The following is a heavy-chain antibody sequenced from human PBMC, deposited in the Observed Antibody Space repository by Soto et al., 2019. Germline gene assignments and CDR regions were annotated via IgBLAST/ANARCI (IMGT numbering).Heavy chain of an antibody. J-gene: IGHJ5*02. Sequence: QVQLVQSGAEVKKPGSSVKVSCKASGGTFISYAISWVRQAPGQGLEWMGGIIPIFGTANYAQKFQGRVTITADESTSTAYIELSSLRSEDTAVYYCARTKGYCSGGSCYGWFDPWGQGTLVTVSS. D-gene: IGHD2-15*01. CDR2: IIPIFGTA. CDR3: ARTKGYCSGGSCYGWFDP. V-gene: IGHV1-69*01. CDR1: GGTFISYA.